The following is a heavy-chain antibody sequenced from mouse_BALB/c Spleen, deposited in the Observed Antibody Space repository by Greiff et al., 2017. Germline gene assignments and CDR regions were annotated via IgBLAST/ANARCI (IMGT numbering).Heavy chain of an antibody. D-gene: IGHD2-1*01. V-gene: IGHV1-7*01. J-gene: IGHJ2*01. CDR1: GYTFTSYW. CDR3: ARGKFNLLFFDY. CDR2: INPSTGYT. Sequence: QVHVKQSGAELAKPGASVKMSCKASGYTFTSYWMHWVKQRPGQGLEWIGYINPSTGYTEYNQKFKDKATLTADKSSSTAYMQLSSLTSEDSAVYYCARGKFNLLFFDYWGQGTTLTVSS.